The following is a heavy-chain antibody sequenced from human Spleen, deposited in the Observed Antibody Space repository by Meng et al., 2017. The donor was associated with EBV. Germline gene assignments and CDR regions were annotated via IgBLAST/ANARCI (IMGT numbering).Heavy chain of an antibody. CDR2: INQSGST. CDR3: ARGRVKMVVVPTGFTYDY. J-gene: IGHJ4*02. CDR1: GGSCSDYY. V-gene: IGHV4-34*01. Sequence: RLQKRAAVRLKTTEAWCPYRSVYGGSCSDYYWTWIRQPTGKGMEWIGEINQSGSTNYNPSLKSRVTISGYTSNNQCSLKLTSVIAADTAVYYCARGRVKMVVVPTGFTYDYWCQVTLVTVSS. D-gene: IGHD2-2*01.